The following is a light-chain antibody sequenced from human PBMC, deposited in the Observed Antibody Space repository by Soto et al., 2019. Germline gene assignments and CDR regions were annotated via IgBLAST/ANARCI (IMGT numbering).Light chain of an antibody. Sequence: QSALTQPASVSGYPGQSITISCTGPSGDVLSYDVFSWYHHHPGKAPKLLIYEGNKRPSGVSDRVSGPKSGDMASLTISGRQAEDEADYYCCLYAYDNGWLLGCGTTLTVL. CDR1: SGDVLSYDV. J-gene: IGLJ2*01. CDR3: CLYAYDNGWL. CDR2: EGN. V-gene: IGLV2-23*01.